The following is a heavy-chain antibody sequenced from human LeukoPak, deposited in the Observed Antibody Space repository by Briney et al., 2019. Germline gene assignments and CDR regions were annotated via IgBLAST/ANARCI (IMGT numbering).Heavy chain of an antibody. Sequence: ETLTLTCAVSGYSISSGYYWGWLRQPPGKGLGWVGSMSDNGSTYYNPSLQSRVTISADKSKNQSSLKLSCVTAADTAVYYCARQTSKGWGIHYWGQGTLVTVSS. J-gene: IGHJ4*02. V-gene: IGHV4-38-2*01. CDR1: GYSISSGYY. D-gene: IGHD6-13*01. CDR3: ARQTSKGWGIHY. CDR2: MSDNGST.